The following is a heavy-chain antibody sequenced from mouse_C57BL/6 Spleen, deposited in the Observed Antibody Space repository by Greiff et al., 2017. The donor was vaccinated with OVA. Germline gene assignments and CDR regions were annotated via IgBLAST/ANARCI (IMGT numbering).Heavy chain of an antibody. V-gene: IGHV1-53*01. CDR3: SRGGTDYYSMDY. CDR2: ISPSNGGN. CDR1: GYTFTSYW. J-gene: IGHJ4*01. D-gene: IGHD3-3*01. Sequence: QVQLQQPGTELVKPGASVKLSCKASGYTFTSYWMHWVKQRPGQGLEWIGNISPSNGGNTYNEKSTSKATLTVDKSSSTAYMQLSSLTSEYSAVYYCSRGGTDYYSMDYWGQGTSVTVSS.